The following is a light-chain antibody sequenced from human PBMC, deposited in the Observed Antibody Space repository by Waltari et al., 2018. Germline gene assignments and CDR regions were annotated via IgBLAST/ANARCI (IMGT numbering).Light chain of an antibody. V-gene: IGLV3-21*04. CDR3: QVWDGRSGHPVV. CDR2: YDS. CDR1: NIGGKS. Sequence: SYVLPQPPSVSVAPGKTATIPCGAKNIGGKSVHWYKHKPGQAPVLVIFYDSDRPSGIPERFSGSNSGNTATLTITRVEAGDDADYYCQVWDGRSGHPVVFGTGTKVTVL. J-gene: IGLJ1*01.